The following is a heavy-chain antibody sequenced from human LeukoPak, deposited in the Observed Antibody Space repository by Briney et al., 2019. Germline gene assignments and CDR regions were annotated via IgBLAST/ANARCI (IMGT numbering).Heavy chain of an antibody. CDR2: IRKKPESYTT. CDR3: VRDNWGTDY. J-gene: IGHJ4*02. V-gene: IGHV3-72*01. Sequence: GGSLRLSCAASGFIFSGYFMDWVRQAPGKGLEWVGRIRKKPESYTTQYAASVKGRFLISRDDSKNSLYLQMNSLRTEDTAVYYCVRDNWGTDYWGQGTLVTVSS. D-gene: IGHD7-27*01. CDR1: GFIFSGYF.